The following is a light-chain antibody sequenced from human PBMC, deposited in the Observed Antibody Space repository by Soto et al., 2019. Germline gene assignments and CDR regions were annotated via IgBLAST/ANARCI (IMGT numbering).Light chain of an antibody. CDR1: QSVSSN. J-gene: IGKJ5*01. CDR2: GAS. Sequence: EIVLMQSPATLSVSQGERVTLSCRASQSVSSNLAWYQQKSCQAPRLLIYGASTRATGIPARFSGSGSGTEFTLTISSLQSEDFAIYYWQQYNNWPPVTLGQGTRLEIK. CDR3: QQYNNWPPVT. V-gene: IGKV3-15*01.